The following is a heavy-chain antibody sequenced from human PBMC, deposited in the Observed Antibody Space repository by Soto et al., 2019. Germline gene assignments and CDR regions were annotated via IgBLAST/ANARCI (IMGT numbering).Heavy chain of an antibody. CDR2: ISYDGSNK. V-gene: IGHV3-30-3*01. D-gene: IGHD1-7*01. Sequence: PGGSLRLSCAASGFTFTVYAMHWVRQAPGKGLEWVAVISYDGSNKYYADSVKGRFTISRDNSKNTLDLQMNSLRAEDTAVYYCARDGNNWNYGNWFDPWGQGTLVTVSS. J-gene: IGHJ5*02. CDR1: GFTFTVYA. CDR3: ARDGNNWNYGNWFDP.